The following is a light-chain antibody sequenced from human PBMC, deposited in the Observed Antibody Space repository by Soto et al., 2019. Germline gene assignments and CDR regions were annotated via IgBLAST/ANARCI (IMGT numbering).Light chain of an antibody. CDR1: QSISSW. CDR2: DAS. J-gene: IGKJ1*01. Sequence: DIQVTQSPSTLSASVGDRVTITCRANQSISSWLAWYQQKPGRAPKLLIYDASSLESGVPSRFSGSGSGTEFTLTISSLQPDDFATYYCQQYNSYSWTFGQGTKVEIK. CDR3: QQYNSYSWT. V-gene: IGKV1-5*01.